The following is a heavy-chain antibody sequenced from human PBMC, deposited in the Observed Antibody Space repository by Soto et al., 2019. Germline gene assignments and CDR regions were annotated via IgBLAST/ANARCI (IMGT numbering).Heavy chain of an antibody. J-gene: IGHJ6*02. V-gene: IGHV4-61*01. D-gene: IGHD3-10*01. CDR3: ARGVGFGYYYYHMDL. CDR1: GDSVTSVSDY. CDR2: IYYSGSA. Sequence: SAPLSLTCTISGDSVTSVSDYWSWIRQPPGKGLEWIGYIYYSGSADYNPSLGSRVTISIDTSKNQFSLKLTSVTAADTAVYYCARGVGFGYYYYHMDLWGQGTTVTVSS.